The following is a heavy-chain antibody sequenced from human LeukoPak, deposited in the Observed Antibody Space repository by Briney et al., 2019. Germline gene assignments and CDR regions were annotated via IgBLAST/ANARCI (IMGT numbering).Heavy chain of an antibody. V-gene: IGHV3-23*01. CDR3: AKDTIGYYYDSSGYYQGDYFDY. CDR2: ISGSGGST. D-gene: IGHD3-22*01. Sequence: GGSLRLSCAASGFTFSSYAMSWVRQAPGKGLEWVSAISGSGGSTYYADSVKGRFTISRDNSKNTLYLQMNSLRAEDTAVYYCAKDTIGYYYDSSGYYQGDYFDYWGQGTLVTVSS. CDR1: GFTFSSYA. J-gene: IGHJ4*02.